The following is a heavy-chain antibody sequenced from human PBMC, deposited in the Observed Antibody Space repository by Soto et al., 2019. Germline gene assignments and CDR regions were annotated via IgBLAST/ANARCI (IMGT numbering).Heavy chain of an antibody. J-gene: IGHJ4*02. V-gene: IGHV4-59*01. CDR3: ARETGASGMPFDS. D-gene: IGHD5-12*01. CDR2: IHYTGNT. Sequence: SETLSLTCTVSGGSLTGYYWIWIRQPPGKGLEWIGLIHYTGNTNYNPSLKSRVTISIDTSKNQFSLRLRSATAADTAVYYCARETGASGMPFDSWGQGALLTVSS. CDR1: GGSLTGYY.